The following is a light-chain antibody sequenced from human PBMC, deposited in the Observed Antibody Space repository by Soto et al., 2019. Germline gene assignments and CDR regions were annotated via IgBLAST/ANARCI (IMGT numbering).Light chain of an antibody. CDR3: QQYYSTPAWT. J-gene: IGKJ1*01. Sequence: DIVMTQSPDSLAVSLGERATINCKSSQSVLYSSNNNNYLAWYQQKPGQPPKLLIYWASTRESGVPDRFSGSGSGTDFTITISSLQAEDVAVYYCQQYYSTPAWTFGQGTKVEIK. CDR2: WAS. CDR1: QSVLYSSNNNNY. V-gene: IGKV4-1*01.